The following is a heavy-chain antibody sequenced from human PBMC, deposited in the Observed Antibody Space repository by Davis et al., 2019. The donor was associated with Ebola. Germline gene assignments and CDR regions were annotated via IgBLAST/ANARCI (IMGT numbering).Heavy chain of an antibody. CDR1: GGSISSISYY. CDR2: IYYTGST. J-gene: IGHJ4*02. D-gene: IGHD1-26*01. CDR3: ASHSGSYYSVDS. V-gene: IGHV4-39*01. Sequence: SETLSLTCTVSGGSISSISYYWGWIRQPPGKGLEWIGTIYYTGSTYYNPSFKSRVTISVDTSKNQFSLKLSSVTAADTAVYYCASHSGSYYSVDSWGQGTLVTVSS.